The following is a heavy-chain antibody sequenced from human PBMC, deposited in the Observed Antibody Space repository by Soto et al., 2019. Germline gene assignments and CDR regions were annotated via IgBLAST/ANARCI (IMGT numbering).Heavy chain of an antibody. Sequence: QLQLQESGPGLVKPSETLSLTCTVSGDSITSSSYYWGWIRQPPGKGLEWVGFIYSGWRTYYNPSLKSRVTISVDTSKNHFSMQLTSVTAADTAVYYCARHPLPLEWLRIDYWGQGTLVTVSS. CDR3: ARHPLPLEWLRIDY. V-gene: IGHV4-39*01. J-gene: IGHJ4*02. CDR1: GDSITSSSYY. D-gene: IGHD3-3*01. CDR2: IYSGWRT.